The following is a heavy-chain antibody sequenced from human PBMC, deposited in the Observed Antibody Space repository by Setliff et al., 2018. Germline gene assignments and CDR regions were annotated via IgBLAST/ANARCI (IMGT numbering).Heavy chain of an antibody. CDR2: INAGNGIT. CDR3: ARVDYYGSGNYYDH. Sequence: ASVKVSCKASGYTFSNYLLHWVRQAHGQRPDWMGWINAGNGITKYSQKFQGRVTITRDTSASTAYMELSSLRSDDTAVYYCARVDYYGSGNYYDHWGQGTLVTVSS. V-gene: IGHV1-3*01. D-gene: IGHD3-10*01. J-gene: IGHJ4*02. CDR1: GYTFSNYL.